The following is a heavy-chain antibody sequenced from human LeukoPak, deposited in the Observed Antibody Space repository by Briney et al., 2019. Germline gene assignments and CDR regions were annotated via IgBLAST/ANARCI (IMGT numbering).Heavy chain of an antibody. V-gene: IGHV4-4*07. D-gene: IGHD2-15*01. CDR1: GGSISSYY. Sequence: ASETLSLTCTVSGGSISSYYWSWIRQPAGKGLEWIGRIYTSGSTNYNPSLKSRVTMSVDTSKNQFSLKLSSVTAADTAVYYCAREAGGGTLGWSMDVWGQGTTVTVSS. J-gene: IGHJ6*02. CDR3: AREAGGGTLGWSMDV. CDR2: IYTSGST.